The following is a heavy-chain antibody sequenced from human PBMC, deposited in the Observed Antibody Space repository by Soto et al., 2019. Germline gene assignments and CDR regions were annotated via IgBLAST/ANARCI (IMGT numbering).Heavy chain of an antibody. V-gene: IGHV5-51*01. D-gene: IGHD4-17*01. J-gene: IGHJ4*02. CDR2: IYPGDSDT. Sequence: GESLKISCKGSGYSFTSYWIGWVRQMPGKGLEWMGIIYPGDSDTRCSPSFQGQVTISADKSISTAYLQWSSLKASDTAMYYCARHPLTTVVTRGFDYWGQGTLVTVSS. CDR3: ARHPLTTVVTRGFDY. CDR1: GYSFTSYW.